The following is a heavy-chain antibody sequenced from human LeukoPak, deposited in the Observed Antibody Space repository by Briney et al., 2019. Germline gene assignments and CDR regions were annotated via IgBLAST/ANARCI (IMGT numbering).Heavy chain of an antibody. D-gene: IGHD5-18*01. V-gene: IGHV3-74*01. CDR3: TRADTGRLHGLDI. Sequence: XGSLXXXXAASRFTFSSYWMHWVRQPPGKGLLWVSRINGEGSSAYYADSVKGRFTISRDNANNTLYLQMNSLRDEDTAVYYCTRADTGRLHGLDIWGQGTRVTVSS. J-gene: IGHJ3*02. CDR1: RFTFSSYW. CDR2: INGEGSSA.